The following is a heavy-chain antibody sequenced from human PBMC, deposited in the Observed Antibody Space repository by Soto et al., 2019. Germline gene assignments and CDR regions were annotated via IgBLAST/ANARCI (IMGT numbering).Heavy chain of an antibody. V-gene: IGHV6-1*01. J-gene: IGHJ4*02. CDR1: GDSVSSNSAA. CDR3: ARERGGWIQLWPFMGYFDY. D-gene: IGHD5-18*01. Sequence: QVQLQQSGPGLVKPSQTLSLTCAISGDSVSSNSAAWNWISQSPSRGLEWLGRTYYRSKWYNDYAVSVKSRITINPDTSKNQCSLQLNAVTPEDTAVYYCARERGGWIQLWPFMGYFDYWGQGTLVTVSS. CDR2: TYYRSKWYN.